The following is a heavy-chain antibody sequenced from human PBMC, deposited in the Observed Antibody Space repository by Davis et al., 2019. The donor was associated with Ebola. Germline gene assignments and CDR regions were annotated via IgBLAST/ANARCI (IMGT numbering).Heavy chain of an antibody. Sequence: ASVKVSCKASGYSFKNYAISWVRQAPGQGLEWMGWISAYNGNTNYAQKVQGRVTMTTDTSTGTAYLDLRSLRSEDTAVYFCARTSIVGTTTTASDIWGQGTLVTVSS. CDR3: ARTSIVGTTTTASDI. J-gene: IGHJ3*02. D-gene: IGHD1-26*01. V-gene: IGHV1-18*01. CDR2: ISAYNGNT. CDR1: GYSFKNYA.